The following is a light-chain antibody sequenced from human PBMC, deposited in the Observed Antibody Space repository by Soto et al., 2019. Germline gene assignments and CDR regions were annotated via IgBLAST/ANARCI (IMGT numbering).Light chain of an antibody. J-gene: IGLJ1*01. V-gene: IGLV2-14*03. CDR1: SSDVGAFNY. CDR2: DVS. CDR3: TSYTITTTYV. Sequence: QSVLTQPASVSGSPGQSIAISCTGTSSDVGAFNYVSWYQHHPGKAPKLIIYDVSNRPSGVSNRFSGSKSGNTASLTIAGLQAEDEADYYCTSYTITTTYVFGTGTKLTVL.